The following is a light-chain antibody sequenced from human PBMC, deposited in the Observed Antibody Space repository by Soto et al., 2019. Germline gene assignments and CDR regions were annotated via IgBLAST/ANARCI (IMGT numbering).Light chain of an antibody. Sequence: DIQMTQSPSSLSASIGDRVTIACRASQGIDNYLARYQQKPGKVPNLLIYDASTLQSGVPSRFSGSGSGTDFTLTISSLQPEDVATYYCQNYNNVEFTFGPGTKVDIK. V-gene: IGKV1-27*01. J-gene: IGKJ3*01. CDR1: QGIDNY. CDR2: DAS. CDR3: QNYNNVEFT.